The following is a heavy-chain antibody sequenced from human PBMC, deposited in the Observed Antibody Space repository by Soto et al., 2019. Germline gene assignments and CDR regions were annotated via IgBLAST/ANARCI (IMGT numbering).Heavy chain of an antibody. CDR1: GGTFSSYA. CDR2: IIPIFGTA. J-gene: IGHJ5*02. V-gene: IGHV1-69*13. Sequence: ASVKVSCKASGGTFSSYAISWVRQAPGQGLEWMGGIIPIFGTANYAQKFQGRVTITADESTSTAYMELGSLRSEDTAVYYCARLLEMATKTISSWGQGTLVTVSS. D-gene: IGHD3-3*02. CDR3: ARLLEMATKTISS.